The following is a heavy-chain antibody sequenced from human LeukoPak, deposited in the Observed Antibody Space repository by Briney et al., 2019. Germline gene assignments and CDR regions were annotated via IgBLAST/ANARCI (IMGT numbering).Heavy chain of an antibody. V-gene: IGHV3-23*01. Sequence: PGGSLRLSCAASGFTFSSYAMSWVRQAPGKGLEWVSAISGSGGSTYYADSVKGRFTISRDNSKNTLYLQMNSLRAVDTAVYYCAKDIAAAGTIYFDYWGQGTLVTVSS. J-gene: IGHJ4*02. CDR2: ISGSGGST. CDR1: GFTFSSYA. D-gene: IGHD6-13*01. CDR3: AKDIAAAGTIYFDY.